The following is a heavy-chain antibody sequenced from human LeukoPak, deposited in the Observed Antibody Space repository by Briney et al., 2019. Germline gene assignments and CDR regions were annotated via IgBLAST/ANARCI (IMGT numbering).Heavy chain of an antibody. J-gene: IGHJ6*03. D-gene: IGHD2-2*02. CDR3: AKDRGYCSSTSCYSHMDV. CDR1: GFTFSSYG. V-gene: IGHV3-30*18. CDR2: ISYDGSNK. Sequence: GRSLRLSCAASGFTFSSYGMHWVRQAPGKGLEWVAVISYDGSNKYYADSVKGRFTISRDNAKNSLYLQMNSLRAEDTALYYCAKDRGYCSSTSCYSHMDVWGKGTTVTVSS.